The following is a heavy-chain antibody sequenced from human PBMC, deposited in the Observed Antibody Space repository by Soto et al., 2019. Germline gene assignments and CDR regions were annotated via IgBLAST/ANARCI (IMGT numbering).Heavy chain of an antibody. CDR3: ATVATNSYNWLDP. J-gene: IGHJ5*02. D-gene: IGHD5-12*01. Sequence: EVQLVESGGTLVQPGGSLRLSCAASGFTFSTFWMHWVRQAPGKGLVWVSRINSDGSKTTYAASVKGRFTISRDNAKNTVDLQMDSLRAEDMSVYYCATVATNSYNWLDPWGQGTLVTVSS. CDR2: INSDGSKT. V-gene: IGHV3-74*01. CDR1: GFTFSTFW.